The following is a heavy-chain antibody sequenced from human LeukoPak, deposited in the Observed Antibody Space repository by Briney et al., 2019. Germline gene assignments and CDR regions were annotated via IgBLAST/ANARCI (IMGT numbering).Heavy chain of an antibody. CDR1: GGSISSGGYY. CDR3: ARETGGPENWFDP. J-gene: IGHJ5*02. V-gene: IGHV4-30-2*01. CDR2: IYHSGST. D-gene: IGHD3-16*01. Sequence: SETLSLTCTVSGGSISSGGYYWSWIRQPPGKGLEWIGYIYHSGSTYYNPSLKSRVTISVDRSKNQFSLKLSSVTAADTAVYYCARETGGPENWFDPWGQGTLVTVSS.